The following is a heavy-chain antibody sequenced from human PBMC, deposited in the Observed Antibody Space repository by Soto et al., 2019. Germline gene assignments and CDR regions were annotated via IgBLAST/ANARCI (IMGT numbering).Heavy chain of an antibody. CDR2: IYYSGST. Sequence: PSETLSLTCTVSGVSVISGSYYWSWIRQPPGKGLEWIGYIYYSGSTNYNPSLKSRVTISVDTSKNQFSLKLSSVTAADTAVYYCASENKRGNWLLAQKYWGQGTLVTVSS. CDR3: ASENKRGNWLLAQKY. V-gene: IGHV4-61*01. D-gene: IGHD3-9*01. J-gene: IGHJ4*02. CDR1: GVSVISGSYY.